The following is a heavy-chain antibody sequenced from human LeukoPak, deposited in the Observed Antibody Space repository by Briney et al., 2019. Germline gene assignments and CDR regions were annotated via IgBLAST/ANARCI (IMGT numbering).Heavy chain of an antibody. D-gene: IGHD1-1*01. Sequence: PGGSLRLSCAVSGFIFSSYDMNWVRQAPGKGLEWVSFISTRGNSIYYADSVKGRFTISRDNAKNSLYLQMNSLRVEDTAAYYCARATHPRTLGDNYYLDFWGQGTVLSVSS. CDR2: ISTRGNSI. V-gene: IGHV3-48*03. J-gene: IGHJ4*02. CDR3: ARATHPRTLGDNYYLDF. CDR1: GFIFSSYD.